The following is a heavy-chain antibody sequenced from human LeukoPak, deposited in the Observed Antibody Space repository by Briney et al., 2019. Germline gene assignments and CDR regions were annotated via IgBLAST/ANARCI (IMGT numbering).Heavy chain of an antibody. CDR1: GYTFTTYG. Sequence: ASVTVSCKASGYTFTTYGITWVRQAPGQGLEGMGWISGYSGSTNYAQKFQGRVTVTTDTSTSTAYMDLRSLTSDDTALYYCARDHSPSSGYKYFDYWGQGTLVTVSS. V-gene: IGHV1-18*01. J-gene: IGHJ4*02. CDR2: ISGYSGST. CDR3: ARDHSPSSGYKYFDY. D-gene: IGHD3-22*01.